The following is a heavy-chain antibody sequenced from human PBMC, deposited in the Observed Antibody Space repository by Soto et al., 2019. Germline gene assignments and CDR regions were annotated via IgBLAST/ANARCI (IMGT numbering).Heavy chain of an antibody. V-gene: IGHV4-39*01. CDR1: GGSISSSSYY. Sequence: SETLSLTCTVSGGSISSSSYYWGWIRQPPGKGLEWIGSIYYSGSTYYNPSLKSRVTISVDTSKNQFSLKLSSVTAADTAVYYCARGYSSSCDSKQQPRYYYGMDVWGQGTTVTVSS. J-gene: IGHJ6*02. D-gene: IGHD6-13*01. CDR3: ARGYSSSCDSKQQPRYYYGMDV. CDR2: IYYSGST.